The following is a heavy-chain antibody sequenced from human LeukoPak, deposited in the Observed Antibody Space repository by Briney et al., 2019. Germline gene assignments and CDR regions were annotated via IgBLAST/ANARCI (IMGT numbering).Heavy chain of an antibody. J-gene: IGHJ4*02. Sequence: ASVQVSCKASGYTFTSYAMHWVRQAPGQRLEWMGWINAGNGNTKYSQKFQGRVTITRDTSASTAYMELSSLRSEDTAVYYCARARYDYVWGSYRYTTNFDYWGQGTLVTVSS. CDR3: ARARYDYVWGSYRYTTNFDY. D-gene: IGHD3-16*02. CDR1: GYTFTSYA. CDR2: INAGNGNT. V-gene: IGHV1-3*01.